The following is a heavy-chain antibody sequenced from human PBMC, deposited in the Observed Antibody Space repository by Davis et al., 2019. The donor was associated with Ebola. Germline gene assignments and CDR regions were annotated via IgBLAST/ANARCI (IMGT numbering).Heavy chain of an antibody. D-gene: IGHD2-15*01. Sequence: GSLRLSCAVYGGSFSGYYWGWIRQPPGKGLEWIGSIYHSGSTYYNPSLKSRVTISVDTSKNQFSLKLSSVTAADTAVYYCARDCSGSYYYYGMDVWGQGTTVTVSS. V-gene: IGHV4-38-2*02. CDR2: IYHSGST. J-gene: IGHJ6*02. CDR3: ARDCSGSYYYYGMDV. CDR1: GGSFSGYY.